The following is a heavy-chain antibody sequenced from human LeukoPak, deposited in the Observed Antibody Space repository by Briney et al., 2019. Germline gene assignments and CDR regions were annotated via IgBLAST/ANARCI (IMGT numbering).Heavy chain of an antibody. Sequence: GGSLRLSCTASGFVFSRDNMNWVRQAPGKGLEWVSHISENIYHADSVRGRFTISRDNAKNSLYLQMSNLRAEDTAVYYCVREIGRPKTFYFHSWGRGTLAIVFS. CDR3: VREIGRPKTFYFHS. J-gene: IGHJ4*02. V-gene: IGHV3-69-1*01. CDR2: ISENI. CDR1: GFVFSRDN.